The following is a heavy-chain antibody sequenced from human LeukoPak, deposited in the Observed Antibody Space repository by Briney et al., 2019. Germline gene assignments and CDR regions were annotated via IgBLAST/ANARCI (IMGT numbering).Heavy chain of an antibody. Sequence: GASVKVSCKASGQSLTGYFIHWVRRAPGQGLEWVGRIDPNTGDTIYAQNFQGRVTVTSATSISTAYMELSRLTSDDTAVYFCARLGLHGSGTYYFFDYWGQGTLVTVSS. CDR1: GQSLTGYF. D-gene: IGHD3-10*01. CDR3: ARLGLHGSGTYYFFDY. V-gene: IGHV1-2*06. J-gene: IGHJ4*02. CDR2: IDPNTGDT.